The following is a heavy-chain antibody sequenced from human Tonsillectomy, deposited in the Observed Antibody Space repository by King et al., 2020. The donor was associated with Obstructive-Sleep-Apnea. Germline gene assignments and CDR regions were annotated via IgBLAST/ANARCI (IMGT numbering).Heavy chain of an antibody. V-gene: IGHV5-51*01. CDR1: GYRFNDYW. CDR3: ARPAAGTKYYYYYGMDV. Sequence: VQLVESGTEVKKPGESLTISCKGSGYRFNDYWIGWVRQMPGKGLEWMGNIYPGDSDTRYSPSFQGQVTISADKSITTVYLQWSSLRASDTAIYYCARPAAGTKYYYYYGMDVWGQGTTVTVSS. D-gene: IGHD6-13*01. CDR2: IYPGDSDT. J-gene: IGHJ6*02.